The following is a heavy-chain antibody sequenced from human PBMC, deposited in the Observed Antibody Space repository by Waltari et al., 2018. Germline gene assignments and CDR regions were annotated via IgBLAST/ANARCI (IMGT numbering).Heavy chain of an antibody. CDR2: FSKGGDIT. Sequence: DVKLLESGGGLIQPGGSLRLSCLASGFSFSTFEMSWVRQAPGKWLGWISWFSKGGDITYYAASVKGRFTISRDNSKNTLFLEMNSLRVEDTARYYCVKGGWLDDWGQGTLVTVSS. CDR3: VKGGWLDD. V-gene: IGHV3-23*01. J-gene: IGHJ5*02. CDR1: GFSFSTFE.